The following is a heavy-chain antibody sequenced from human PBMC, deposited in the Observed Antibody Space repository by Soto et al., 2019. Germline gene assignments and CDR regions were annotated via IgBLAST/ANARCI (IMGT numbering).Heavy chain of an antibody. CDR2: IYYSGST. D-gene: IGHD5-18*01. J-gene: IGHJ6*02. V-gene: IGHV4-59*01. CDR1: GGSISSYY. Sequence: TSETLSLTCPVSGGSISSYYWSWIRQPPGKGLEWIGYIYYSGSTNYNPSLKSRVTISVDTSKNQFSLKLSSVTAADTAVYYCARRTSGYSYGESYYGMDVWGQGTTVTVSS. CDR3: ARRTSGYSYGESYYGMDV.